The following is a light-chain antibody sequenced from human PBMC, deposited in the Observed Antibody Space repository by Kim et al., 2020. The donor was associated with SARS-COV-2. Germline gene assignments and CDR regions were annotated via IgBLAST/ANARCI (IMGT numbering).Light chain of an antibody. J-gene: IGKJ2*01. CDR1: QSVGSSY. Sequence: EIVLTQSPGTLSLSPGERATLSCRASQSVGSSYLAWYQQRPGQAPRLLLYGASSRATGIPDRFSGSGSGTVFTLTISRLEPEDFAVYYCQQYGNAPQTFGQGTKLEI. V-gene: IGKV3-20*01. CDR3: QQYGNAPQT. CDR2: GAS.